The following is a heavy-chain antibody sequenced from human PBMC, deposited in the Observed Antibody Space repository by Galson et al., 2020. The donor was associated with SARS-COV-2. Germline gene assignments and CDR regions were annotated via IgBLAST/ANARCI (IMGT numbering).Heavy chain of an antibody. CDR1: GYTLTELS. CDR2: FDPEDGET. Sequence: ASVKVSCKVSGYTLTELSMHWVRQAPGKGLEWMGGFDPEDGETIYAQKFQGRVTMTEDTSTDTAYMELSSLRSEDTAVYYCATVCSGGSCYFYDAFDIWGQGTMVTVSS. V-gene: IGHV1-24*01. D-gene: IGHD2-15*01. CDR3: ATVCSGGSCYFYDAFDI. J-gene: IGHJ3*02.